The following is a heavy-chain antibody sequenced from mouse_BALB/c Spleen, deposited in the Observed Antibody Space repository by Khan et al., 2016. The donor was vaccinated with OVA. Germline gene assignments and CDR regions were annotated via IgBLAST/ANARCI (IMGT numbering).Heavy chain of an antibody. CDR1: GFTFSNYG. Sequence: EVQLVESGGGLVKPGGSLKVSCAASGFTFSNYGMSWVRQTPEKGLEWVASISSGGNTYYPDNAKGRFTISRENARNILYLQMSSLRYEDTAMYYCARDYWFVYWGQGTLVTVSA. CDR3: ARDYWFVY. V-gene: IGHV5-6-5*01. CDR2: ISSGGNT. J-gene: IGHJ3*01.